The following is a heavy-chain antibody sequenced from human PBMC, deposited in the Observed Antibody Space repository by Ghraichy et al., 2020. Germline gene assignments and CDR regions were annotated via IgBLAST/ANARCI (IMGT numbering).Heavy chain of an antibody. CDR1: GGSFSGYY. CDR2: INHSGST. D-gene: IGHD6-13*01. V-gene: IGHV4-34*01. J-gene: IGHJ6*02. CDR3: ARGHSSSWYYYGMDV. Sequence: SETLSLTCAVYGGSFSGYYWSWIRQPPGKGLEWIGEINHSGSTNYNPSLKSRVTISVDTSKNQFSLKLSSVTAADTAVYYCARGHSSSWYYYGMDVWGQGTTVTVSS.